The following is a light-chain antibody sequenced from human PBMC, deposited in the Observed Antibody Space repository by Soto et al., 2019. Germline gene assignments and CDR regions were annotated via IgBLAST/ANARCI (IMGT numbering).Light chain of an antibody. J-gene: IGLJ1*01. Sequence: QSALTQPASVSVSPGQSITISCAGTSGAVGGYNYVSWYQQHPGKAPKLMIYEVSNRPSGVSKRFSGSKSGNTASLAISGLQAEDAADYDYSSYTRSSTLLYVFGPGTKVTVL. CDR3: SSYTRSSTLLYV. V-gene: IGLV2-14*01. CDR1: SGAVGGYNY. CDR2: EVS.